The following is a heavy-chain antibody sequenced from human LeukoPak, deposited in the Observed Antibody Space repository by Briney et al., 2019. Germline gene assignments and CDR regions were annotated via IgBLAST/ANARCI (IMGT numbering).Heavy chain of an antibody. Sequence: GGSLRLSCAASGFTFSSYAMHWVRQAPGKGLEWEAVISYDGSNKYYADSVKGRFTISRDNSKNTLYLQMNSLRAEDTAVYYCARDQQQLVEDYYYYGMDVWGQGTTVTVSS. D-gene: IGHD6-13*01. V-gene: IGHV3-30-3*01. CDR3: ARDQQQLVEDYYYYGMDV. CDR1: GFTFSSYA. J-gene: IGHJ6*02. CDR2: ISYDGSNK.